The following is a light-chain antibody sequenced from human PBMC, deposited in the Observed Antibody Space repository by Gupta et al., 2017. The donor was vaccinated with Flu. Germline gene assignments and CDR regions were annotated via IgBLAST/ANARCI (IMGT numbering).Light chain of an antibody. J-gene: IGLJ3*02. CDR2: INS. V-gene: IGLV1-40*01. Sequence: QSVLTQPPSVSGAPGQRVTTSCTGSYSTIGAGYDVHWYQQLPGTAPKLLIYINSDRPSGVPDRFSGSKSGTSASLAITGLQAEDEADYYCQSYDSSLSGSVFGGGTKLTVL. CDR3: QSYDSSLSGSV. CDR1: YSTIGAGYD.